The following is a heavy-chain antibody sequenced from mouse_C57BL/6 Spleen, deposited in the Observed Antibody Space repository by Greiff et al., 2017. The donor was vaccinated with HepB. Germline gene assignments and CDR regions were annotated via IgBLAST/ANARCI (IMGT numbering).Heavy chain of an antibody. CDR2: ISDGGSYT. V-gene: IGHV5-4*01. Sequence: EVMLVESGGGLVKPGGSLKLSCAASGFTFSSYAMSWVRQTPEKRLEWVATISDGGSYTYYPDNVKGRFTISRDNAKNNLYLQMSHLKSEDTAMYYCARELGPFAYWGQVTLVTVSA. J-gene: IGHJ3*01. CDR3: ARELGPFAY. D-gene: IGHD4-1*01. CDR1: GFTFSSYA.